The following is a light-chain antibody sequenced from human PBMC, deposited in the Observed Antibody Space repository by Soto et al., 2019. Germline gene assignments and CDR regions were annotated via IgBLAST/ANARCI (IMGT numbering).Light chain of an antibody. CDR3: AAWDDSLSGRV. CDR1: SSNIGSNY. Sequence: QSVLTQPPSASGTPGQRVTISCSGSSSNIGSNYVYWYQQLPGMAPKLLIYRNNQRPSGVPDRFSGSKSGTSASLAISGLRSEDEADYYCAAWDDSLSGRVFGTGTKVTVL. CDR2: RNN. J-gene: IGLJ1*01. V-gene: IGLV1-47*01.